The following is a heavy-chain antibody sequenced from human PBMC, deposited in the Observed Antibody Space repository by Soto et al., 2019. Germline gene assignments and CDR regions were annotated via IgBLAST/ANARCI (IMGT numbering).Heavy chain of an antibody. CDR3: VKAILYGSGSYYLG. D-gene: IGHD3-10*01. CDR1: GFTFSTYP. V-gene: IGHV3-64D*06. J-gene: IGHJ4*02. Sequence: PGGSLRLSCSASGFTFSTYPMHWVRQAPGKGLEYVSAISSDGGSTYYADSVKGRFTISRDNSKNTLDLQMSSLRAEDTAVYYCVKAILYGSGSYYLGWGQGTLVTVSS. CDR2: ISSDGGST.